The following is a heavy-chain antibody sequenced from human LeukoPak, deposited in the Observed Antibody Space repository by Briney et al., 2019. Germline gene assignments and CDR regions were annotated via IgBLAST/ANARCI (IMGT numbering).Heavy chain of an antibody. CDR3: AKDKEYASGSYPIES. V-gene: IGHV3-30*02. D-gene: IGHD3-10*01. Sequence: TGGSLRLSCAASGFTFSSYGMHWVRQAPGKGLEWVSFITYEGGYNQYYAESVKGRFTISRDNSKNTLYLQMISLRLEDAAVYYCAKDKEYASGSYPIESWGQGTLVTVSS. CDR2: ITYEGGYNQ. J-gene: IGHJ4*02. CDR1: GFTFSSYG.